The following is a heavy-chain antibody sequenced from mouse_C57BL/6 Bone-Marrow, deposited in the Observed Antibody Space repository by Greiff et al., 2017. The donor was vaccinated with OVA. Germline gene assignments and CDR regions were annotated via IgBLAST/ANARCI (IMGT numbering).Heavy chain of an antibody. CDR2: IDPSDSYT. V-gene: IGHV1-50*01. CDR1: GYTFTSYW. J-gene: IGHJ2*01. CDR3: ARNGYYVFGY. D-gene: IGHD2-3*01. Sequence: VQLQQSGAELVKPGASVKLSCKASGYTFTSYWMQWVKQRPGQGLEWIGEIDPSDSYTNYNQKFKGKATLTVDTSSSTAYMQLSSLTSEDSAVYYCARNGYYVFGYWGKGTTLTVSS.